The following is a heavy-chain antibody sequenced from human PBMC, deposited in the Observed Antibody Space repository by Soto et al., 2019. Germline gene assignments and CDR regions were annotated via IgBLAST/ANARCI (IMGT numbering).Heavy chain of an antibody. CDR1: GGSISSYY. V-gene: IGHV4-59*01. Sequence: SETLSLTCTVSGGSISSYYWSWIRQPPGKGLEWIGYIYYSGSTNYNPSLKSRVTISVDTSKNQFSLKLSSVTAADTAVYYCARAQGDSSGYFGPLAYYYYGMDVWGQGTTVTVSS. J-gene: IGHJ6*02. CDR2: IYYSGST. D-gene: IGHD3-22*01. CDR3: ARAQGDSSGYFGPLAYYYYGMDV.